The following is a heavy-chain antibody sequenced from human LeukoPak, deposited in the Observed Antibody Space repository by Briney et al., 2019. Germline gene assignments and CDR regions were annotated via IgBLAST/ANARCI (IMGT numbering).Heavy chain of an antibody. Sequence: GRSLRLSCAASGFTFSSYGMHWVRQAPGKGLEWVAVISYDGSNKYYADSVKGRFTISRDNSKNTLYLQMNSLRAEDTAVYYCSPPGGGQGTLVTVSS. V-gene: IGHV3-30*03. CDR2: ISYDGSNK. J-gene: IGHJ4*02. CDR3: SPPG. D-gene: IGHD3-10*01. CDR1: GFTFSSYG.